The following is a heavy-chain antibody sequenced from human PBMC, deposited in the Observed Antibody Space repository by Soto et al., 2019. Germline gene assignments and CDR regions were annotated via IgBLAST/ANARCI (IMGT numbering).Heavy chain of an antibody. Sequence: QMQLVQSGAEVKKPGSSVKVSCKASGGTLSSFVIYPINWVRQHAGQGLEGMGGIVPNAGTVKYAQKFQGKITITADKSTARAHMEVRSLRSEDTALYYCARRDTSGFLRYFDNWGQGPLVPVSS. V-gene: IGHV1-69*06. CDR3: ARRDTSGFLRYFDN. J-gene: IGHJ4*02. CDR2: IVPNAGTV. D-gene: IGHD3-3*01. CDR1: GGTLSSFVIYP.